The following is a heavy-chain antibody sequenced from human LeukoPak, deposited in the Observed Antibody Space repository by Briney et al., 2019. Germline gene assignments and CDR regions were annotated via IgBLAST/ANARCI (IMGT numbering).Heavy chain of an antibody. CDR2: IKQDGSEK. J-gene: IGHJ4*02. CDR1: GFTLSSHW. Sequence: GGSLRLSCAASGFTLSSHWMHWVRQPPGKGLEWVANIKQDGSEKYYVDSVKGRFTISRDNAKNSLYLQMNSLRAEDTAVYYCARDGRRWLPAGLDYWGQGTLVTVSS. V-gene: IGHV3-7*01. D-gene: IGHD5-24*01. CDR3: ARDGRRWLPAGLDY.